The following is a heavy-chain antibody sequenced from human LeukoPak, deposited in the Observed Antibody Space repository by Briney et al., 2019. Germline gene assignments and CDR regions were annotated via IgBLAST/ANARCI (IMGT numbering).Heavy chain of an antibody. Sequence: GESLNISCRGSGYSFTTYWINWARPMPGKGLEWMGRIYPGDSYTNYSPSFQGHVTISADKSISTAYLQWSSLKASDTAMYFCARPSSSGTYSDYWGQGTLVTVSS. CDR2: IYPGDSYT. D-gene: IGHD3-22*01. J-gene: IGHJ4*02. CDR1: GYSFTTYW. V-gene: IGHV5-10-1*01. CDR3: ARPSSSGTYSDY.